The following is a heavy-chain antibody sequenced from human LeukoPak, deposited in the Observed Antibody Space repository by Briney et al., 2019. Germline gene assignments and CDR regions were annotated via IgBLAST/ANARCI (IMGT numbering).Heavy chain of an antibody. J-gene: IGHJ4*02. V-gene: IGHV4-39*01. Sequence: SETLSLTCTVSGGSISSSSYYWGWIRQPPGKGLEWIGSIYYSGSTYYNPSLKSRVTISVDTSKNQFSLKLSSVTAADTAVYYCHMVRGVAAEYYFDYWGQGTLVTVSS. CDR1: GGSISSSSYY. CDR3: HMVRGVAAEYYFDY. CDR2: IYYSGST. D-gene: IGHD3-10*01.